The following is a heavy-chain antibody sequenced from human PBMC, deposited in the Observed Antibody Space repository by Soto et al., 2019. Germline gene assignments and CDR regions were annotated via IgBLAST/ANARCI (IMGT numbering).Heavy chain of an antibody. CDR1: GGSISSSSYY. CDR2: IYYSGST. J-gene: IGHJ6*02. D-gene: IGHD3-3*01. V-gene: IGHV4-39*01. Sequence: SETLSLTCTVSGGSISSSSYYWGWIRQPPGKGLEWIGSIYYSGSTHYNPSLKSRVTISVDTSKNQFSLKLSSVTAADTAVYYCASLYYDFWSGNFYGMDVWGQGTTVTVSS. CDR3: ASLYYDFWSGNFYGMDV.